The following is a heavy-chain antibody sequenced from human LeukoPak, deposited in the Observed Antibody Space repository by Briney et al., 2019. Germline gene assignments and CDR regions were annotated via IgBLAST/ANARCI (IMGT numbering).Heavy chain of an antibody. Sequence: TGGSLRLSCAASGFTFSNYDMHWVRHATGKGLEWVSAIVTAGDSYYPGSVKGRFTISRENAKNSMYLQMNSLRAGDTAVYYCAKSRGIAAAGTGVYFDYWGQGTLVTVSS. CDR1: GFTFSNYD. V-gene: IGHV3-13*01. D-gene: IGHD6-13*01. CDR3: AKSRGIAAAGTGVYFDY. J-gene: IGHJ4*02. CDR2: IVTAGDS.